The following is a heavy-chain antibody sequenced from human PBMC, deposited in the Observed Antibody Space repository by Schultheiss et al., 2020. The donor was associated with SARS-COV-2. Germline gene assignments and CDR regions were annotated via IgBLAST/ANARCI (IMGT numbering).Heavy chain of an antibody. CDR1: RYTFTGYY. Sequence: SVKVSCKASRYTFTGYYMHWVRQAPGQGLEWMGGIIPIFGTANYAQKFQGRVTITADESTSTAYMELSSLRSEDTAVYYCARGPVAAAAVTDYWGQGTLVTVSS. D-gene: IGHD6-13*01. J-gene: IGHJ4*02. V-gene: IGHV1-69*13. CDR2: IIPIFGTA. CDR3: ARGPVAAAAVTDY.